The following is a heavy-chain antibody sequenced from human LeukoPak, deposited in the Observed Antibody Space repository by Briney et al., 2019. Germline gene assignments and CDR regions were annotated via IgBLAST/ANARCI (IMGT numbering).Heavy chain of an antibody. V-gene: IGHV3-74*01. J-gene: IGHJ3*01. CDR1: GFTFSNYW. CDR2: INSDGSST. D-gene: IGHD4-17*01. Sequence: GGSLRLSCAASGFTFSNYWMHWVRQAPGKGQVWVSLINSDGSSTNYADPVKGRFTIYRDNAKNTLYLQMNSLRAEDTAVYYCARDYGHAFDVWGQGTMVTVSS. CDR3: ARDYGHAFDV.